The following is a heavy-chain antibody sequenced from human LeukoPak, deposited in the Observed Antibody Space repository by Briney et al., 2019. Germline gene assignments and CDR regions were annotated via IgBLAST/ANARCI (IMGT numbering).Heavy chain of an antibody. CDR3: ANRDSIMDCLIEG. V-gene: IGHV3-23*01. CDR2: IRGSGRST. CDR1: VLTLRRFA. D-gene: IGHD3-16*01. Sequence: GGSLRLSCALSVLTLRRFARSGVPGAPGRGLERFSHIRGSGRSTYYAHSGKGRFTSSRDNSKNTLYLQMNSLRAEDTAVYYCANRDSIMDCLIEGWGRGGLVAVSS. J-gene: IGHJ2*01.